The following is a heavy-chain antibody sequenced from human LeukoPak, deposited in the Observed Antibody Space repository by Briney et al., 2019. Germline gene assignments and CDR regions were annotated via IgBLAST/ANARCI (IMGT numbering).Heavy chain of an antibody. CDR1: GYTFTSYY. V-gene: IGHV1-46*01. J-gene: IGHJ5*02. D-gene: IGHD1-26*01. CDR3: AREGGSYPNWFDP. Sequence: GASVKVSCKASGYTFTSYYMHWVRQAPGQGLEWMGIINPSGGSTSYAQKFQGRVTMTRDMSTSTVYMELSSLRSEDTAVYCCAREGGSYPNWFDPWGQGTLVTVSS. CDR2: INPSGGST.